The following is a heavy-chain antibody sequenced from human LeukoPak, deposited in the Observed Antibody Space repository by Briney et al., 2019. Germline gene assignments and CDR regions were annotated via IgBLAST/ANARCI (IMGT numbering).Heavy chain of an antibody. Sequence: PGGSLRLSCAAPGFTFSDYYMSWIRQAPGQGLEWVSCISTSSTYTYYADSVKGRFTISRDNAKNSLYLQMNSLRAEDTAVYYCAGDMVGATGAFDPWGQGTLVTVSS. CDR2: ISTSSTYT. D-gene: IGHD1-26*01. V-gene: IGHV3-11*06. CDR1: GFTFSDYY. J-gene: IGHJ5*02. CDR3: AGDMVGATGAFDP.